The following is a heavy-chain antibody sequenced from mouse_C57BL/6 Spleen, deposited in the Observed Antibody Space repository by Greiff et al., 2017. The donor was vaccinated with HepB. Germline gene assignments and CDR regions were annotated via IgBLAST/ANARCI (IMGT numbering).Heavy chain of an antibody. J-gene: IGHJ2*01. Sequence: QVQLKESGPELVKPGASVKISCKASGYAFSSSWMNWVKQRPGKGLEWIGRIYPGDGDTNYNGKFKGKATLTADKSSSTAYMQLSSLTSEDSAVYFCATTGPSEGRGYFDYWGQGTTLTVSS. CDR3: ATTGPSEGRGYFDY. CDR1: GYAFSSSW. V-gene: IGHV1-82*01. CDR2: IYPGDGDT. D-gene: IGHD3-1*01.